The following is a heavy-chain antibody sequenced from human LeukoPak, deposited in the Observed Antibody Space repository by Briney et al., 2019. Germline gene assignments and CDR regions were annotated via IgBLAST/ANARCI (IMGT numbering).Heavy chain of an antibody. D-gene: IGHD3-10*01. CDR2: IYYTGNT. CDR1: GGSISSGGYS. J-gene: IGHJ4*02. CDR3: ARGPYYYGSGSYHPLDY. Sequence: SQTLSPTCTVSGGSISSGGYSWSWTRQPPGKGMEFIAYIYYTGNTYFNPSLKSRVTISVDTSKNQFSLKLSSVTAADTAVYYCARGPYYYGSGSYHPLDYWGQGTLVTVSS. V-gene: IGHV4-30-4*07.